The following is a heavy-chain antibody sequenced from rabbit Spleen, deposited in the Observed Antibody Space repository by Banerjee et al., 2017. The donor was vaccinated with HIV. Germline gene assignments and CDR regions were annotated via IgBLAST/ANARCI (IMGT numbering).Heavy chain of an antibody. J-gene: IGHJ6*01. D-gene: IGHD1-1*01. CDR3: ARDTSSSFSSYGMDL. CDR2: IDTGSSGFT. CDR1: GFSFSSRYY. V-gene: IGHV1S40*01. Sequence: ESGGGLVKTGASLTLTCTASGFSFSSRYYMCWVRQAPGKGLEWIACIDTGSSGFTYFATWAKGRFTCSKTSSTTVTLQMTRLTAADTATYFCARDTSSSFSSYGMDLWGPGTLVTVS.